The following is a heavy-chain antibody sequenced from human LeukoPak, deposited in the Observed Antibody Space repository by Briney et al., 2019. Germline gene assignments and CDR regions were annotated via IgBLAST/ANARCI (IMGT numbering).Heavy chain of an antibody. CDR2: INPNSGGT. V-gene: IGHV1-2*02. Sequence: ASVKVSCKASGYTFTGYYMHWVRQAPGQGLEWMGWINPNSGGTNYAQKLQGRVTTTTDTSTSTAYMELRSLRSDDTAVYYCARGSSWGDAFDIWGQGTMVTVSS. CDR1: GYTFTGYY. J-gene: IGHJ3*02. CDR3: ARGSSWGDAFDI. D-gene: IGHD6-13*01.